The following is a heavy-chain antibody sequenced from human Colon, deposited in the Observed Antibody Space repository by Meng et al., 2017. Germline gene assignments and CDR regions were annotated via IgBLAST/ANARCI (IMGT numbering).Heavy chain of an antibody. V-gene: IGHV3-21*01. CDR2: ISSSSSYI. D-gene: IGHD2-21*02. J-gene: IGHJ4*02. CDR1: GFTFSSYS. CDR3: ARESFPSTAIDY. Sequence: GESLKISCAASGFTFSSYSMNWVRQAPGKGLEWVSSISSSSSYIYYADSVKGRFTISRDNAKNSLYLQMNSLRAEDTAVYYCARESFPSTAIDYWGQGTLVTAPQ.